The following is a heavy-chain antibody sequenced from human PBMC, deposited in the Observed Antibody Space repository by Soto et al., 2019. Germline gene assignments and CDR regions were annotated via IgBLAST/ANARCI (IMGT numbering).Heavy chain of an antibody. Sequence: QVQLVQSGAEVKKPGASVKVSCRASGYSFTGYYIHWVRQAPGQGLEWMGWISPNTGDTNYAQKFQGRVTLTRDTSISTFYMELSRLRSDDTAVFFCVRAYSYNNYRTKDLWGQVTLVTVSS. J-gene: IGHJ5*02. V-gene: IGHV1-2*02. CDR2: ISPNTGDT. D-gene: IGHD4-4*01. CDR3: VRAYSYNNYRTKDL. CDR1: GYSFTGYY.